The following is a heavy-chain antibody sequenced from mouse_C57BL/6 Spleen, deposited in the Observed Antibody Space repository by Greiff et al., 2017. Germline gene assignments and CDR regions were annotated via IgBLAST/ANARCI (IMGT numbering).Heavy chain of an antibody. V-gene: IGHV1-55*01. CDR1: GYTFTSYW. CDR3: ARRGQLRLRWFAD. D-gene: IGHD3-2*02. J-gene: IGHJ3*01. Sequence: QVQLQQPGAELVKPGASVKMSCKASGYTFTSYWITWVKQRPGQGLEWIGDISPGSGSTNYNGKFKSKATLTVDTSSSTAYMQLSSLTSEDSAVYYCARRGQLRLRWFADWGQGTLVTVSA. CDR2: ISPGSGST.